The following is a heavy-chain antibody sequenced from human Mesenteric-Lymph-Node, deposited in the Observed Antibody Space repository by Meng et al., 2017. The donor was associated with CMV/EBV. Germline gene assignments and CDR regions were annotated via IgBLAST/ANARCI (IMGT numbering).Heavy chain of an antibody. V-gene: IGHV1-8*01. J-gene: IGHJ6*02. Sequence: ASVKVSCKASGYTFSNYDINWVRQATGQGLEWMGWMNPNSGNTGYAQKFQGRVTMTRNTSISTAYMELSSLRSEDTAVYYCAKPYSSSWYRWDYYYYYGMDVWGQGTTVTVSS. D-gene: IGHD6-13*01. CDR2: MNPNSGNT. CDR1: GYTFSNYD. CDR3: AKPYSSSWYRWDYYYYYGMDV.